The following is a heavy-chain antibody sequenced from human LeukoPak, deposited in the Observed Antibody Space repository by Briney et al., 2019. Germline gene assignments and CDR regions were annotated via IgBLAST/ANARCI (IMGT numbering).Heavy chain of an antibody. V-gene: IGHV3-7*03. CDR1: GFTFSSYW. CDR2: INHNGNVN. D-gene: IGHD3-16*01. J-gene: IGHJ6*02. Sequence: GGSLKLSCAASGFTFSSYWMNWARQAPGKGLEWVASINHNGNVNYYVDSVKGRFTISRDNAKNSLYLQMSNLRAEDTVVYFCARGGGLDVWGQGATVTVSS. CDR3: ARGGGLDV.